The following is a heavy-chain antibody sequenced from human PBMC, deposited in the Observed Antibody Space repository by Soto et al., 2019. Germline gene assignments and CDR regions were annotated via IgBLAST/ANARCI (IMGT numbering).Heavy chain of an antibody. CDR2: ISSSSSYI. CDR1: GFTFSSYS. J-gene: IGHJ5*02. D-gene: IGHD6-13*01. CDR3: TRDASRDSSARGWFEP. Sequence: GGSLRLSCAASGFTFSSYSMNWVRQAPGKGLEWVSSISSSSSYIYYADSVRGRLTISRDNAKNSLHLQMNSLRAEDTAVYYCTRDASRDSSARGWFEPWGPGTLVTVSS. V-gene: IGHV3-21*01.